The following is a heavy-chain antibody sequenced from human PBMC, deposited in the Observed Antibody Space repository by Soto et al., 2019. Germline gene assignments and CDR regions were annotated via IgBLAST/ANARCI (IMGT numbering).Heavy chain of an antibody. CDR2: IYPGDSDT. D-gene: IGHD5-18*01. CDR3: ARRGYSYGPTSYGMDV. Sequence: GESLKISCKGSGYSFTSYWIGWVRQMPGKGLEWMGIIYPGDSDTRYSPSFQGQVTISADKSISTAYLQWSSLKASDTVMYYCARRGYSYGPTSYGMDVWGQGTTVTVSS. V-gene: IGHV5-51*01. CDR1: GYSFTSYW. J-gene: IGHJ6*02.